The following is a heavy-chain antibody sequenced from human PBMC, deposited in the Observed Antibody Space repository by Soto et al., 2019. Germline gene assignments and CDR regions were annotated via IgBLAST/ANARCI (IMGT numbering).Heavy chain of an antibody. D-gene: IGHD5-12*01. Sequence: SETLSLTCTVSGGSISNSSYYWGWIRQPPGKGLEWIGHIYYTGTSYSNPSLKGRVTLSVDTSKNQFSLKLNSMTAADTAVFYRTRLQRRWLSSDSWGQGTLVTVSS. V-gene: IGHV4-39*01. CDR2: IYYTGTS. CDR1: GGSISNSSYY. J-gene: IGHJ4*02. CDR3: TRLQRRWLSSDS.